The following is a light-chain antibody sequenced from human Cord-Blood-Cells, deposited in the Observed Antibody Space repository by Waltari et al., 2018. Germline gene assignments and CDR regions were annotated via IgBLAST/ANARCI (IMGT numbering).Light chain of an antibody. Sequence: QFALTQPASVSGSPRQSITIPGTGSSSVAGGYHYVSWYQQHPGKAPKLMIYDVSNRPSGVSNRFSGSKSGNTASLTISGLQAEDEADYYCSSYTSSSTLVVFGGGTKLTVL. CDR2: DVS. J-gene: IGLJ2*01. CDR3: SSYTSSSTLVV. CDR1: SSVAGGYHY. V-gene: IGLV2-14*01.